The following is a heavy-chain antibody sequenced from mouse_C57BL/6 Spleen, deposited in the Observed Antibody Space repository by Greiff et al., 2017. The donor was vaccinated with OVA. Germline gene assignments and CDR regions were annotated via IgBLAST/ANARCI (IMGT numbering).Heavy chain of an antibody. CDR2: IYPGDGDT. CDR3: ARDYYGSARHFDV. Sequence: VQLQQSGAELVKPGASVKISCKASGYAFSSYWMNWVKQRPGKGLEWIGQIYPGDGDTNYNGKFKGKATLTADKSSSTAYMQLRSLTSEDSAVYFCARDYYGSARHFDVWGTGTTVTVSS. V-gene: IGHV1-80*01. CDR1: GYAFSSYW. D-gene: IGHD1-1*01. J-gene: IGHJ1*03.